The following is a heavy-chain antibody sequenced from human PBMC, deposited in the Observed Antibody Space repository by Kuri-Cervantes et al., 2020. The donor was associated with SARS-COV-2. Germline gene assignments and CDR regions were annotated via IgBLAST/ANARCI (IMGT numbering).Heavy chain of an antibody. CDR2: IYHSGST. D-gene: IGHD2-15*01. CDR3: ASGHDCSGGSCYSEWILN. J-gene: IGHJ4*02. Sequence: SETLSLTCAVSGYSISSGYYWGWIRQPPGKGLEWIGSIYHSGSTYYNPSLKSRVTISVDTSKNQFSLKLSSVTAADTAVYYCASGHDCSGGSCYSEWILNWGQGTLVTVSS. CDR1: GYSISSGYY. V-gene: IGHV4-38-2*01.